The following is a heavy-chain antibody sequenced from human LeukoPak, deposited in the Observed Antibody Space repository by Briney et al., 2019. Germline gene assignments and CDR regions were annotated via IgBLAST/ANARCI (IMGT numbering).Heavy chain of an antibody. CDR1: GFTFSSYA. Sequence: GGSLRLSCAASGFTFSSYAMSWVRKAPGKGLEGVSAFSGSCGSTFYGDSVKGRFTISRENSKNTLYLQMNSLRAEDTAVYYCAKENGYCSGGSCYPYYYYGMDVWGQGTTVTVSS. J-gene: IGHJ6*02. CDR2: FSGSCGST. CDR3: AKENGYCSGGSCYPYYYYGMDV. D-gene: IGHD2-15*01. V-gene: IGHV3-23*01.